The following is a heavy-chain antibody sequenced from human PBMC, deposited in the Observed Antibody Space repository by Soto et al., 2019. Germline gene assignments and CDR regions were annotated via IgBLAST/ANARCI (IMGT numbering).Heavy chain of an antibody. J-gene: IGHJ5*02. D-gene: IGHD3-22*01. CDR1: GGSFSGYY. CDR2: INHSGST. V-gene: IGHV4-34*01. CDR3: ARSGYYDSTNWFDP. Sequence: SETLSLTCAVYGGSFSGYYWSWIRQPPGKGLEWIGEINHSGSTNYNPSLESRVTISVDTSKNQFSLKLSSVTAADTAVYYCARSGYYDSTNWFDPWGQGTLVTVSS.